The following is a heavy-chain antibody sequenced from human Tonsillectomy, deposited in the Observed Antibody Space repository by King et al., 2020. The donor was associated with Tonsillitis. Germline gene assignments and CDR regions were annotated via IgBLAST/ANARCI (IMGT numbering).Heavy chain of an antibody. CDR2: IHYSGST. Sequence: QLQESGPGLVKPSETLSLTCTVSGGSISSDSCYWGWIRQPPGKGLEWIGIIHYSGSTFYNTSLKSRVTMSVDTSKNQFSLKLSSVTAADTAVYYCARHKSFQDWFDPWGQGTLVTVSS. J-gene: IGHJ5*02. CDR1: GGSISSDSCY. D-gene: IGHD2-21*01. V-gene: IGHV4-39*01. CDR3: ARHKSFQDWFDP.